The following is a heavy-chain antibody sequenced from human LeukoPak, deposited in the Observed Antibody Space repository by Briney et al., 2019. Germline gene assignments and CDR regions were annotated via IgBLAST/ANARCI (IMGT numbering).Heavy chain of an antibody. V-gene: IGHV3-30*18. CDR3: AKEDYGDPLYYYYYYGMDV. CDR1: GFTFSSYG. Sequence: GRSLRLSCAASGFTFSSYGMHWVRKAPGKGLELVAVISYDGSNKYYADSVKGRFTISRDNSKNTLYLQMNSLRAEDTAVYYCAKEDYGDPLYYYYYYGMDVWGKGTTVTVSS. CDR2: ISYDGSNK. J-gene: IGHJ6*04. D-gene: IGHD4-17*01.